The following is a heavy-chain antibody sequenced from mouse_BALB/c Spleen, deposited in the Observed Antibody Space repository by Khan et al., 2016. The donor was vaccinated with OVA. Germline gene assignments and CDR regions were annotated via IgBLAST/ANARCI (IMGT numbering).Heavy chain of an antibody. CDR3: ARGGYSVFAY. CDR2: IYPGRGST. CDR1: GYTFTDYV. D-gene: IGHD1-1*01. J-gene: IGHJ3*01. Sequence: QVRLQQSGPELVKPGASVKMSCKASGYTFTDYVINWVKQRTGQGLEWIGDIYPGRGSTYYNEKFKGKAKLTADKSSNTAYMQLSSLTFEDSAVYFCARGGYSVFAYWGQGTLVTVSA. V-gene: IGHV1-77*01.